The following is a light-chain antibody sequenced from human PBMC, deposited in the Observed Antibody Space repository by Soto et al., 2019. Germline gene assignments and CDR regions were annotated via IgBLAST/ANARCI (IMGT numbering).Light chain of an antibody. CDR1: QTIMTY. CDR3: QQSYGTPTWT. CDR2: AAS. J-gene: IGKJ1*01. V-gene: IGKV1-39*01. Sequence: DIQMTQSPSSLSASLGDEVTITCRASQTIMTYLNWYQLKPGKPPRLLIYAASSLQSGVPSRFSGSGSGTDFTLTISSLQPEDFATYYCQQSYGTPTWTFGQGTKVDIK.